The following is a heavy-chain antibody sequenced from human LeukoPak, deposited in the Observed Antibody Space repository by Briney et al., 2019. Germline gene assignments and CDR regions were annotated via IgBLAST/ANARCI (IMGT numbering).Heavy chain of an antibody. V-gene: IGHV1-69*04. Sequence: GSSVKVSCKASGGTFSSYAISWVRQAPGQGLEWMGRIIPILGIANYAQKFQGRVTITADKSTSTAYMELSSLRSEDTAVYYCARGRRDGYNLYDRASYDAHATYYFDYWGQGTLVTVSS. CDR2: IIPILGIA. CDR3: ARGRRDGYNLYDRASYDAHATYYFDY. CDR1: GGTFSSYA. J-gene: IGHJ4*02. D-gene: IGHD5-12*01.